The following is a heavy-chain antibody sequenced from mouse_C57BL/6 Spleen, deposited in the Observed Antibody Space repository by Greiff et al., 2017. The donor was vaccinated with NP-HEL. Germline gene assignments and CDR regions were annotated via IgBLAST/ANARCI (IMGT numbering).Heavy chain of an antibody. CDR1: GYTFTEYT. Sequence: QVQLKESGAELVKPGASVKLSCKASGYTFTEYTIHWVKQRSGQGLEWIGWFYPGSGSIKYNEKFKDKATLTADKSSSTVYMELSRLTSEDSAVYFCARHGGKAPYYSKSWFAYWGQGTLVTVSA. D-gene: IGHD2-5*01. CDR3: ARHGGKAPYYSKSWFAY. CDR2: FYPGSGSI. V-gene: IGHV1-62-2*01. J-gene: IGHJ3*01.